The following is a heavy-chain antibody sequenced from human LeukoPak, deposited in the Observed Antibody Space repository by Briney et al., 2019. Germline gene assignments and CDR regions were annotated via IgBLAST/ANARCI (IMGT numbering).Heavy chain of an antibody. CDR1: GFSFRIYA. CDR3: AKGYYGSGNTFDY. D-gene: IGHD3-10*01. V-gene: IGHV3-23*01. CDR2: ISGSGEST. Sequence: GGSLRLSCAASGFSFRIYAMSWVRQTPGKGLEWVSAISGSGESTYYADSVKGRFTISRDDSKNMLYLQMNSLRADETAVYYCAKGYYGSGNTFDYRGQGTLVTVSS. J-gene: IGHJ4*02.